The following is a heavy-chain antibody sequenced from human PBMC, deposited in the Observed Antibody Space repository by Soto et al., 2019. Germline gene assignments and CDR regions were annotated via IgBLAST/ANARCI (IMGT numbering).Heavy chain of an antibody. Sequence: ASVQVSCQASGYTFTSYGISWVRQAPGQGLEWMGWISAYNGNTNYAQKLQGRVTMTTDTSTSTAYMELRSLRSDDTAVYYCASMYSSGWYGWFDPWGQGTLVTVSS. CDR3: ASMYSSGWYGWFDP. J-gene: IGHJ5*02. CDR1: GYTFTSYG. V-gene: IGHV1-18*01. D-gene: IGHD6-19*01. CDR2: ISAYNGNT.